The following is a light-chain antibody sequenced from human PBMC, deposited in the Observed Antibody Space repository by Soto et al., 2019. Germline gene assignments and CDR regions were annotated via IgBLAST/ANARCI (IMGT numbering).Light chain of an antibody. CDR1: SSNIGNNY. J-gene: IGLJ2*01. Sequence: QSVLTQPPSVSAAPGQTVTISCSGSSSNIGNNYVSWYQQLPGTAPKLLIYDNNKRPSGIPDRFSGSKSGTSATLGINGLQTGDEADYYCGTWDSSLSALFGGGTQLTVL. CDR3: GTWDSSLSAL. CDR2: DNN. V-gene: IGLV1-51*01.